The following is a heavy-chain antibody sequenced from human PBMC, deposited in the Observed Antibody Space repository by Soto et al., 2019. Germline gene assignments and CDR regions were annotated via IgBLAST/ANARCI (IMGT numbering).Heavy chain of an antibody. CDR3: ARGGPTSADYYYGMDV. CDR2: ISAYNGNT. Sequence: QVPLVQSGAEVRRPGASVKVSCKASGYTFSNDGINWVRQAPGQGLEWMGWISAYNGNTEYAQNFQGRVTMTTDTSPSTAYMELRSLRSDDTAVYSCARGGPTSADYYYGMDVWGLGTTVTVSS. V-gene: IGHV1-18*01. CDR1: GYTFSNDG. J-gene: IGHJ6*02. D-gene: IGHD3-10*01.